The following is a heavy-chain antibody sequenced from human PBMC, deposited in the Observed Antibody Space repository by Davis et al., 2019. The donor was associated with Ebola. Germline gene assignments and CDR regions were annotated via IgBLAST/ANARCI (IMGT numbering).Heavy chain of an antibody. CDR2: IWYDGSNK. CDR1: GFTFSSYA. CDR3: AREGYYYGMDV. J-gene: IGHJ6*02. V-gene: IGHV3-33*08. Sequence: GESLKISCAASGFTFSSYAMSWVRQAPGKGLEWVAVIWYDGSNKYYADSVKGRFTISRDNAKNSLYLQMNSLRAEDTAVYYCAREGYYYGMDVWGQGTTVTVSS.